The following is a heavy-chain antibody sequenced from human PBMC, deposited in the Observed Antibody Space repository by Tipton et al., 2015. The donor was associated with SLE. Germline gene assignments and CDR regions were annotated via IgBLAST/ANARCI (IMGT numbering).Heavy chain of an antibody. V-gene: IGHV4-4*02. J-gene: IGHJ4*02. D-gene: IGHD3-22*01. Sequence: TLSLTCAVSDGSIISNRWWTWVRQAPGKGLEWIGQIYHTGSTSYNPSLRRRVTMSIDKSKNQFSLKLSSVTAADTAVYYCARQKYYYDSSGYHYFDYWGQGILVTVSS. CDR3: ARQKYYYDSSGYHYFDY. CDR1: DGSIISNRW. CDR2: IYHTGST.